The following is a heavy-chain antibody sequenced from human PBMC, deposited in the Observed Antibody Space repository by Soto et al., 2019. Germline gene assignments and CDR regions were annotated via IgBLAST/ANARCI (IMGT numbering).Heavy chain of an antibody. CDR3: ARLLTEGVTYREDAFDI. D-gene: IGHD3-9*01. CDR1: GYTFTSHG. J-gene: IGHJ3*02. Sequence: HVQLVQSGGEVKKPGASVKVSCKASGYTFTSHGISWVRQAPGQGLAWMGWISTYNGKTDYAQKFQGRVTMTADTRTSTGYMELRSLRSDDTAVYYCARLLTEGVTYREDAFDIWGQGTKVTVSS. V-gene: IGHV1-18*01. CDR2: ISTYNGKT.